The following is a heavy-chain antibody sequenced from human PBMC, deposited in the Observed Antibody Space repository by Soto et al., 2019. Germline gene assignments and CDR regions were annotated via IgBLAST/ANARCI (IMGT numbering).Heavy chain of an antibody. CDR1: GGTFSDSA. Sequence: QVHLVQSGAEVKKPGSSVKVSCKTSGGTFSDSAINWLRQTPGQGLEWMGGLVPMFRTANYAPNLRGRVSITTDKTTSHVFMELSRLNFENTAVYYCVSGLCWSYFPFAFWGQGTLVTVSS. CDR3: VSGLCWSYFPFAF. J-gene: IGHJ4*02. D-gene: IGHD1-26*01. CDR2: LVPMFRTA. V-gene: IGHV1-69*05.